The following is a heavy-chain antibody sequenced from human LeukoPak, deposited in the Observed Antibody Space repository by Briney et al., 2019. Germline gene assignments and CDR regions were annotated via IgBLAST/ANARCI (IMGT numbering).Heavy chain of an antibody. D-gene: IGHD3-9*01. CDR1: GFTFSSYA. V-gene: IGHV3-23*01. CDR2: ISGSGGST. Sequence: GGSLRLSCAASGFTFSSYAMSWVRQAPGKGLEWVSAISGSGGSTYYADSVKGRFTISRDNSKNTLYLQMNSLRAEDTAVYYCARQHYDILTGSRAGWFDPWGQGTLVTVSS. J-gene: IGHJ5*02. CDR3: ARQHYDILTGSRAGWFDP.